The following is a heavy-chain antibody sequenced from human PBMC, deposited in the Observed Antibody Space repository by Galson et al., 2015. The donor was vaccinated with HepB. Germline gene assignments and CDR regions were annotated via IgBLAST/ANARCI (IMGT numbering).Heavy chain of an antibody. CDR3: ATDTGRLYFGDHRGGGAY. CDR2: FNPEDAGS. Sequence: SVKVSCKVSRNIRSEMIIHWVRQAPERGLEWLGGFNPEDAGSIYVQRFQGRFTMTEDTSTNTAYMELSRLRREDTAVYYCATDTGRLYFGDHRGGGAYWGQGTLVAVSS. CDR1: RNIRSEMI. V-gene: IGHV1-24*01. D-gene: IGHD2/OR15-2a*01. J-gene: IGHJ4*02.